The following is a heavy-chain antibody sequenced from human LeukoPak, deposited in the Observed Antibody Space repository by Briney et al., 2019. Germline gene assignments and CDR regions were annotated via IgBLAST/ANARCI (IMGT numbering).Heavy chain of an antibody. V-gene: IGHV3-49*04. J-gene: IGHJ4*02. CDR2: IRSKAYGGTT. Sequence: GGSLRLSCTASGFTFGDYAMSWVRQAPGKGLEWVGFIRSKAYGGTTEYAASVKGRFTISRDDSKSIAYLQMSSLKTEDTAVYYCTRAKTTSIAAAEYWGQGTLVTVSS. CDR1: GFTFGDYA. CDR3: TRAKTTSIAAAEY. D-gene: IGHD6-13*01.